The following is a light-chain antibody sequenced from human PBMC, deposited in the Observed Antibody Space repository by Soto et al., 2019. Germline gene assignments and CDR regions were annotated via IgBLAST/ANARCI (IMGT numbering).Light chain of an antibody. CDR3: MQALQTPWT. J-gene: IGKJ1*01. CDR2: LGS. V-gene: IGKV2-28*01. CDR1: QSLLHSNGYNY. Sequence: DIVMTQSPLSLPVTPGEPASISCRSSQSLLHSNGYNYLDWYLQKPGQSPQLLSYLGSNRASGVPDRFSGSGAGTDFTLKISRVEADDVGVYYCMQALQTPWTFGQGTKVEIK.